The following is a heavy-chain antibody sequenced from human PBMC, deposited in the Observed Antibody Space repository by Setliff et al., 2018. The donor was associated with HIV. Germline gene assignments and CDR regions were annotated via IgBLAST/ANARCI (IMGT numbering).Heavy chain of an antibody. D-gene: IGHD2-21*01. J-gene: IGHJ6*03. CDR1: GFTFSAYS. CDR2: IDSSTTYI. Sequence: GGSLRLSCAASGFTFSAYSMNWVRQAPGKGLEWVSSIDSSTTYIHYADSVKGRFTISRDNAKNSLFLRMNSLRPEDTAIYYCAKHECCGGCYYYMDVWGKGTTVTVSS. V-gene: IGHV3-21*04. CDR3: AKHECCGGCYYYMDV.